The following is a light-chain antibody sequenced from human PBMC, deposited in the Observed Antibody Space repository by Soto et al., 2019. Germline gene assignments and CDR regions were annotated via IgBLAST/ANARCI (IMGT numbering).Light chain of an antibody. CDR1: QSVSSN. Sequence: EIVMTQSPATLSVSPGERATLSCRASQSVSSNLAWYQQKPGQAPRLLIYGASTRAPGVPARFSGSGSGTEFTLTISSLQSEDFAVYSCLQYHNLWAFGRGTKVDIK. J-gene: IGKJ1*01. CDR3: LQYHNLWA. V-gene: IGKV3-15*01. CDR2: GAS.